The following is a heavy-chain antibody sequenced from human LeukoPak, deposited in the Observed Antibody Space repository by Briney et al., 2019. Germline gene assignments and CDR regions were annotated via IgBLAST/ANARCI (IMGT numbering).Heavy chain of an antibody. V-gene: IGHV3-74*01. J-gene: IGHJ4*02. Sequence: GGSLRLSCAASGFTFSSYWMNWVCQAPGKGLVWVSRIASDGSSTTYADSVKGRFSISRDNAKNTLYLQMNSLRVEDTAVYYCARGRPHGNDYWGQGTLVNVSS. CDR3: ARGRPHGNDY. D-gene: IGHD4-23*01. CDR1: GFTFSSYW. CDR2: IASDGSST.